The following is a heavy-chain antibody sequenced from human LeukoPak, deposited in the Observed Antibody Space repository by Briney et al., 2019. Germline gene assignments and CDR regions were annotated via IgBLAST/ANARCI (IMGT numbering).Heavy chain of an antibody. CDR2: IIPIFGTA. Sequence: ASVKVSCKASGGTFSSYAISWMRQAPGQGLEWMGGIIPIFGTANYAQKFQGRVTITADESTSTAYMELSSLRSEDTAVYYCARDELVVVAATPSNAFDIWGQGTMVTVSS. CDR1: GGTFSSYA. CDR3: ARDELVVVAATPSNAFDI. J-gene: IGHJ3*02. D-gene: IGHD2-15*01. V-gene: IGHV1-69*13.